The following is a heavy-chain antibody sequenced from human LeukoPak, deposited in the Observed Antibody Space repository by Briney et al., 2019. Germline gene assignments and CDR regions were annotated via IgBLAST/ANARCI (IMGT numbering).Heavy chain of an antibody. J-gene: IGHJ4*02. Sequence: PSGGSLRLSCAASGFTFSSYAMSWVRQAPGKGLEWVSFISPSGDRTSNADSVEGRFTISRDNTRNTLYLQMNSLRDEDTGVYYCAIMHGYYDGSGFWVQWGQGTLVTVSS. D-gene: IGHD3-22*01. CDR1: GFTFSSYA. CDR3: AIMHGYYDGSGFWVQ. CDR2: ISPSGDRT. V-gene: IGHV3-23*01.